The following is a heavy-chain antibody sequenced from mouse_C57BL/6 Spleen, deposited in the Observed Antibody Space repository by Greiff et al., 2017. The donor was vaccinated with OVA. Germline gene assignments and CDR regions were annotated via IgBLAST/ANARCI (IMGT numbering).Heavy chain of an antibody. CDR3: ARAEGLRREVYYFDD. CDR1: GYTFTDYY. Sequence: QVQLQQSGAELVRPGASVKLSCKASGYTFTDYYINWVKQRPGQGLEWIARLYPGSGNTYYNEKFKGKATLTAEKSSSTAYMQLSSLTSEDSAVYFGARAEGLRREVYYFDDWGQGTTLTVSS. J-gene: IGHJ2*01. V-gene: IGHV1-76*01. CDR2: LYPGSGNT. D-gene: IGHD2-4*01.